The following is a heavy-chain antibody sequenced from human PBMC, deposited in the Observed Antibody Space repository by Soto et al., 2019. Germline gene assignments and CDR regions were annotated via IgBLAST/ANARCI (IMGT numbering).Heavy chain of an antibody. V-gene: IGHV4-4*02. CDR3: TRHFYYSMDV. CDR1: GASVANDNW. J-gene: IGHJ6*02. Sequence: QVQLQESGPGLVKPSETLSLTCTVSGASVANDNWWSWVRQSPGKGLEWIGEVHHSVGNNNSPSLTSRVTISVAKSTNQFSLQLHSVTAADSAVYFCTRHFYYSMDVWGQGTTVTVS. CDR2: VHHSVGN.